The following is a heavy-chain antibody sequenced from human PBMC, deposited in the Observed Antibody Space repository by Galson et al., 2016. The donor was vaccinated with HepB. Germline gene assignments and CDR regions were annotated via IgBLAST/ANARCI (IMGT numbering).Heavy chain of an antibody. CDR1: GGTFGTRT. J-gene: IGHJ2*01. CDR2: IIPALAVS. D-gene: IGHD2-21*01. Sequence: SVKVSCKASGGTFGTRTVGWVRQAPGRGLEWLGGIIPALAVSTSAQTFQDRITFDADESTATVFMTLASLTLEDTAVYCARVTGGDNWYFDLWGRGTQVIVS. CDR3: ARVTGGDNWYFDL. V-gene: IGHV1-69*13.